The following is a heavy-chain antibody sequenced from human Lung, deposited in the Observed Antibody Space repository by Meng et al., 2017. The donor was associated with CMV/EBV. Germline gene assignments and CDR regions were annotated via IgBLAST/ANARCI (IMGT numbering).Heavy chain of an antibody. V-gene: IGHV1-18*01. Sequence: KAPGYPLGIFGITWVRQGPGQGLEWVGWIGADNGNTNYAQKLQGRVTLTTDTSTRTAYMDLGGLRSDDSAVYYCARAGAAVTTHFDFWGQGTLVTVSS. J-gene: IGHJ4*02. CDR1: GYPLGIFG. D-gene: IGHD4-17*01. CDR3: ARAGAAVTTHFDF. CDR2: IGADNGNT.